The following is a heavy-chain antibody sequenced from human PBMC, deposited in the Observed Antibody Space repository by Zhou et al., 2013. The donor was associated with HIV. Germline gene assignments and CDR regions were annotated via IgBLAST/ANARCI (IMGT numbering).Heavy chain of an antibody. V-gene: IGHV1-18*04. CDR2: ISPYNGDT. Sequence: QAQLVQSGAEVKKPGASVKVSCKTSGYTFTRYYIQWVRQAPGQGLEWMGWISPYNGDTKYSQKFQDRVTMTTETSTSTAYMDLGSLRSDDTAVYYCARVPSYKPLDFWGQGTLVTVSS. J-gene: IGHJ4*02. D-gene: IGHD1-1*01. CDR1: GYTFTRYY. CDR3: ARVPSYKPLDF.